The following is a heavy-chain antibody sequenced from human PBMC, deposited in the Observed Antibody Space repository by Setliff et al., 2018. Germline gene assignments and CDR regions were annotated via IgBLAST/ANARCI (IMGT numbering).Heavy chain of an antibody. CDR2: IYYSGST. D-gene: IGHD3-3*01. CDR3: ARRARWKNSWSGYWEV. CDR1: GGSISSSSYY. V-gene: IGHV4-39*07. Sequence: SETLSLTCTVSGGSISSSSYYWGWIRQPPGKGLEWIGSIYYSGSTYHNPSLKSRVTISVDTSKNQFSLKLSSVTAADTAVYYCARRARWKNSWSGYWEVWGQGTLVTVSS. J-gene: IGHJ4*02.